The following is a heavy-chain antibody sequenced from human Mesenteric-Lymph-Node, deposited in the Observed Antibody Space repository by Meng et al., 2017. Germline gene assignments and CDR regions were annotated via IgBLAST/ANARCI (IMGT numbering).Heavy chain of an antibody. CDR2: IYWDDDK. CDR1: GFSLSTSGVG. J-gene: IGHJ1*01. V-gene: IGHV2-5*02. CDR3: AHSGSSSRYSEPFQH. D-gene: IGHD6-13*01. Sequence: PLNVSAPPPLKPHQTPPLTRPCSGFSLSTSGVGVGWIRQPPGKALEWLALIYWDDDKRYSPSLKSRLTITKDTSKNQVVLTMTNMDPVDTATYYCAHSGSSSRYSEPFQHWGQGTLVTVSS.